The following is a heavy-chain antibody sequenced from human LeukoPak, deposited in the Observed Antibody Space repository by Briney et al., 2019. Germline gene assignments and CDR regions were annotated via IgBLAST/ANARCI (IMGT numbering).Heavy chain of an antibody. Sequence: GGSLRLSCVASGFTFSSYWMSWVRQAPGKGLEWVANIKQDGSEKYYVDSVKGRFTISRDNAKNSLYLQMNSLRAEDTAVYYCARAIEVATRLHPFDYWGQGTLVTASS. J-gene: IGHJ4*02. CDR1: GFTFSSYW. CDR2: IKQDGSEK. CDR3: ARAIEVATRLHPFDY. D-gene: IGHD4-23*01. V-gene: IGHV3-7*01.